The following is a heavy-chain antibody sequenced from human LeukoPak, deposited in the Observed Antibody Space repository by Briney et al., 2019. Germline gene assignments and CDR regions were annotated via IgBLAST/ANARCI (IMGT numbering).Heavy chain of an antibody. CDR3: AREYDSSGYSFDY. J-gene: IGHJ4*02. D-gene: IGHD3-22*01. CDR2: INHSGST. V-gene: IGHV4-34*01. CDR1: GGSFSGYY. Sequence: TTSETLSLTCAVYGGSFSGYYWSWIRQPPGKGLEWIGEINHSGSTNYNPSLKSRVTISVDTSKNQFSLKLSSVTAADTAVYYCAREYDSSGYSFDYWGQGTLVTVSS.